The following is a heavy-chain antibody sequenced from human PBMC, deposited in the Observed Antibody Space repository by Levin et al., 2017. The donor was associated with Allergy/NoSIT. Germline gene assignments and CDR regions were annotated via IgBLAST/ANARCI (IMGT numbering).Heavy chain of an antibody. CDR1: GFTFSSYA. CDR2: ISGSGGST. J-gene: IGHJ3*02. Sequence: GGSLRLSCAASGFTFSSYAMSWVRQAPGKGLEWVSAISGSGGSTYYADSVKGRFTISRDNSKNTLYLQMNSLRAEDTAVYYCAKGRLPRYFDWSHHDQDAFDIWGQGTMVTVSS. V-gene: IGHV3-23*01. CDR3: AKGRLPRYFDWSHHDQDAFDI. D-gene: IGHD3-9*01.